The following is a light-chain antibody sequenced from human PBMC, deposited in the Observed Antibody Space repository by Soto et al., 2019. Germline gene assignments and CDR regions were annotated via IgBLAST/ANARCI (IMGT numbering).Light chain of an antibody. CDR3: QSFDSSLRAYV. CDR2: RNN. Sequence: QSVLTQPPSASGTPGQRVTISCSGSSSNIGSNYVYWYHQLPGTAPKLVIYRNNQRPSGVPDRISGSKSGTSASLVISGLQAEDEADYYCQSFDSSLRAYVFGSGTKVTVL. J-gene: IGLJ1*01. V-gene: IGLV1-47*01. CDR1: SSNIGSNY.